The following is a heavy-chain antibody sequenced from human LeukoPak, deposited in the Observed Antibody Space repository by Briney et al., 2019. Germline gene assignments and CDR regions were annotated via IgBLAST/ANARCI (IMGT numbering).Heavy chain of an antibody. V-gene: IGHV1-2*04. J-gene: IGHJ4*02. CDR3: ARGPVFYGENLDY. Sequence: ASVKVSCKASGYTFTGYYMHWVRQAPGQGLEWMGWINPNSGGTNYAQKFQGWVTMTRDTSISTAYMELSRLRSDDTAVYYCARGPVFYGENLDYWGQGTLVTVSS. CDR2: INPNSGGT. D-gene: IGHD4/OR15-4a*01. CDR1: GYTFTGYY.